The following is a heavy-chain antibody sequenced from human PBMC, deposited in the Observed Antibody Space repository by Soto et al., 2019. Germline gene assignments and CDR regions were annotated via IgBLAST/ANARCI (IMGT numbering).Heavy chain of an antibody. CDR1: GFTVGSNY. V-gene: IGHV3-53*01. CDR3: ARSTYYDILTGSYYYYAMDV. D-gene: IGHD3-9*01. CDR2: IYSEGTP. Sequence: EVQLVESGGGLTQPGVSLRLSCAASGFTVGSNYMSWVRQAPGKGLEWVSVIYSEGTPYYADSVKGRFTISRENSNNTLYLHMINLSAEDTAVYYCARSTYYDILTGSYYYYAMDVWGQGTTVTVAS. J-gene: IGHJ6*02.